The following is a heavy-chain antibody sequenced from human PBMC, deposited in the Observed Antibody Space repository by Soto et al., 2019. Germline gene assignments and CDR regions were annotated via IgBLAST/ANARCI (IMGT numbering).Heavy chain of an antibody. Sequence: PSQSRSLTFAISGDSGSSSSVAWNWIRQSPSRGLEWLGRTYYRSKWYNDYAVSVKSRITINPDTSKNQFSLQLNSVTPEDTAVYYCAREKAVAEFSRGSDYDYGTVVSVQGPAFTVS. V-gene: IGHV6-1*01. CDR3: AREKAVAEFSRGSDYDYGTVV. CDR2: TYYRSKWYN. CDR1: GDSGSSSSVA. D-gene: IGHD6-19*01. J-gene: IGHJ6*02.